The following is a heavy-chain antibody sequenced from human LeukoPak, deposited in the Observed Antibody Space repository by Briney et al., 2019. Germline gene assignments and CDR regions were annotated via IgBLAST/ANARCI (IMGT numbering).Heavy chain of an antibody. D-gene: IGHD3-22*01. CDR2: IYYSGST. CDR3: ARKITMIVVVPSNWFDP. V-gene: IGHV4-39*07. J-gene: IGHJ5*02. Sequence: PSETLSLTCTVSGGSISSSSYYWGWIRQPPGKGLEWIGSIYYSGSTYYNPSLKSRVTISVDTSKNQFSLKLSSVTAADTAVYYCARKITMIVVVPSNWFDPWGQGTLVTVSS. CDR1: GGSISSSSYY.